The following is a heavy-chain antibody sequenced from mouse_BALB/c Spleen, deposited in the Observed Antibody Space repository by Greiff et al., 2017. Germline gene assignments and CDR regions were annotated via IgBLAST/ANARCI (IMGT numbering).Heavy chain of an antibody. CDR2: ISSGGSYT. J-gene: IGHJ3*01. CDR3: TRGGWAY. V-gene: IGHV5-6-4*01. CDR1: GFTFSSYT. D-gene: IGHD1-1*02. Sequence: DVKLVESGGGLVKPGGSLKLSCAASGFTFSSYTMSWVRQTPEKRLEWVATISSGGSYTYYPDSVKGRFTISRDNAKNTLYLQMSSLKSEDTAMYYCTRGGWAYWGQGTLVTVSA.